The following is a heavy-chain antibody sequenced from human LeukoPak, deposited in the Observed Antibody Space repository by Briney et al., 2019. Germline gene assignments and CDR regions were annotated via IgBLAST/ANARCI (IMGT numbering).Heavy chain of an antibody. J-gene: IGHJ3*02. CDR2: ISAYNGNT. V-gene: IGHV1-18*01. D-gene: IGHD3-10*01. CDR3: ARDADGVVRGVMSQSDDAFDI. Sequence: GASVKVSCKASVYTFTSYGICWVRQAPGQGLEWMGWISAYNGNTNYAQKLQGRVTMTTDTTTSTAYMELRSLRSDDTAVYYCARDADGVVRGVMSQSDDAFDIWGQGTMVTVSS. CDR1: VYTFTSYG.